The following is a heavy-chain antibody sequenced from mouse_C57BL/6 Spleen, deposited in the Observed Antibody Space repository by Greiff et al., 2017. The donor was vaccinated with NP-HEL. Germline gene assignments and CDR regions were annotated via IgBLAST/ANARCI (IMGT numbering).Heavy chain of an antibody. Sequence: EVHLVESGGGLVKPGGSLKLSCAASGFTFSDYGMHWVRQAPEKGLEWVAYISSGSSTIYYADTVKGRFTISRDNAKNTLFLQMTSLRSEDTAMYYCARPEPYGSSYVNWYFDVWGTGTTVTVSS. CDR1: GFTFSDYG. D-gene: IGHD1-1*01. CDR2: ISSGSSTI. CDR3: ARPEPYGSSYVNWYFDV. V-gene: IGHV5-17*01. J-gene: IGHJ1*03.